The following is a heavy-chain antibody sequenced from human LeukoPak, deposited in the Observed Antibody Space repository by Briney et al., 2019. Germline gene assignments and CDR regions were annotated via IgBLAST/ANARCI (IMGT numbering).Heavy chain of an antibody. D-gene: IGHD3-22*01. J-gene: IGHJ4*02. V-gene: IGHV3-13*01. Sequence: PGGSLRLSCAASGFTFSSYDMHWVRQATGKGLEWVSAIGTAGDTYYPGSVKGRFTISRENAKNSLYLQMNSLRAGGTAVYYCARSSPSSVYDYWGQGTLVTVSS. CDR2: IGTAGDT. CDR3: ARSSPSSVYDY. CDR1: GFTFSSYD.